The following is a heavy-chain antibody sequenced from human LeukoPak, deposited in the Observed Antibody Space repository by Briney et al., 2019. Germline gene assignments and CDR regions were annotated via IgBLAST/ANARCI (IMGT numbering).Heavy chain of an antibody. D-gene: IGHD2-2*01. Sequence: ASVKVSCKASGYTFTGYSIHWVRQAPGQGLEWMGWINPNSGVTNYAQKFQGRVTMTRDTSISTAYMELSRLRSDDTAVYYCVRVGVEGASRYDYWGQGTLVTVSS. CDR1: GYTFTGYS. J-gene: IGHJ4*02. CDR2: INPNSGVT. V-gene: IGHV1-2*02. CDR3: VRVGVEGASRYDY.